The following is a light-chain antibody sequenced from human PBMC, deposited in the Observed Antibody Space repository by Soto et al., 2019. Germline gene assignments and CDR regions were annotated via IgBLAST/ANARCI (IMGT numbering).Light chain of an antibody. CDR1: SSNIGSNT. CDR2: SDN. V-gene: IGLV1-44*01. Sequence: QSALTQPPSASGTPGQRVTISCSGSSSNIGSNTVNWYHQLPGTAPKLLIYSDNQRPSGVPDRFSGSKSGTSASLAISGLQSDDEGDYYCATWDDSLSGPVFGGGTKLTVL. J-gene: IGLJ2*01. CDR3: ATWDDSLSGPV.